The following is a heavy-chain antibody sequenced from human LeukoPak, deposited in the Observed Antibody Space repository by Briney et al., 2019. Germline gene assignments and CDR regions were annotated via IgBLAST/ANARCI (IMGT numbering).Heavy chain of an antibody. D-gene: IGHD2/OR15-2a*01. J-gene: IGHJ4*02. CDR2: INSDGSWT. Sequence: GGSLRLSCTASGFTVSSNYMSWVRQAPGKGLVWVSHINSDGSWTSYADSVKGRFTISKDNAKNTVYLQMNSLRAEDTAVYYCVSFYETYWGRGTLVTVSS. CDR3: VSFYETY. V-gene: IGHV3-74*01. CDR1: GFTVSSNY.